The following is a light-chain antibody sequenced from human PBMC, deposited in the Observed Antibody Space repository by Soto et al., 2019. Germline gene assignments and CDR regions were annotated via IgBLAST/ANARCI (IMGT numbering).Light chain of an antibody. CDR1: QGISNY. J-gene: IGKJ1*01. Sequence: DIQMTQSPSSLAASVGDRVTITCRASQGISNYLAWYQQKPGKVPKLLIYAASTLQSGVPSRFSGSGSGTDFTLTISSLPPEDVATYYCQKYNSAPPCTFGQGTKVEIK. CDR2: AAS. CDR3: QKYNSAPPCT. V-gene: IGKV1-27*01.